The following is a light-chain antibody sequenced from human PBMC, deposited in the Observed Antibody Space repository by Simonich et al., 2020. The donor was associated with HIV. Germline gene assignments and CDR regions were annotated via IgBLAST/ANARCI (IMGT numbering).Light chain of an antibody. CDR3: QQYGSSPT. CDR1: QSVSSSA. CDR2: DAS. J-gene: IGKJ3*01. Sequence: EIVLTQSPGTLSLSPGERATPSCRASQSVSSSALAWYQQKPGLAPRLLIYDASSRATGIPDRFSGSGSGTDFNLTISRLEPEDFAVYYCQQYGSSPTFGPGTKVDIK. V-gene: IGKV3D-20*01.